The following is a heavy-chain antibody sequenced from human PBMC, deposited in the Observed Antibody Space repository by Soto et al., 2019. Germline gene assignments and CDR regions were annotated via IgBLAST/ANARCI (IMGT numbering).Heavy chain of an antibody. CDR3: ARGSGFPPYYYYGMDV. CDR1: GGSISSGDYY. J-gene: IGHJ6*02. Sequence: SETLSLTCTVSGGSISSGDYYWSWIRQPPGKGLEWIGYIYYSGSTYYNPSLKSRVTISVDTSKNQFSLKLSSVTAADTAVYYCARGSGFPPYYYYGMDVWGQGTTVTVS. V-gene: IGHV4-30-4*01. CDR2: IYYSGST. D-gene: IGHD3-3*01.